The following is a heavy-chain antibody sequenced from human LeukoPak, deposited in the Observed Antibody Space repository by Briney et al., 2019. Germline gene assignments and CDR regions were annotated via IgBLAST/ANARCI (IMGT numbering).Heavy chain of an antibody. Sequence: PGGSLRLSCAASGFTFSGSAMHWVRQASGKGLEWVGRIRSKANSYATAYAASVKGRFTISRDDSKNTAYLQMNSLKTEDTAVYYCTSGSSWPIRSDYWGQGTLVTVSS. CDR3: TSGSSWPIRSDY. CDR2: IRSKANSYAT. D-gene: IGHD6-13*01. J-gene: IGHJ4*02. CDR1: GFTFSGSA. V-gene: IGHV3-73*01.